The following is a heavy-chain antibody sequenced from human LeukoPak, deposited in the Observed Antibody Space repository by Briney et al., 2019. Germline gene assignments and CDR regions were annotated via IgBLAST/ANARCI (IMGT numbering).Heavy chain of an antibody. J-gene: IGHJ5*02. CDR3: ARDIGFDP. CDR1: GCTFSIDR. V-gene: IGHV3-21*01. D-gene: IGHD1-26*01. Sequence: GGSMTLSCAAAGCTFSIDRMNWVRPAPGEGVEWVSSISSSSSYIYYADSVTGRFTISRDNAKNSLYLQMNSLRAEDTAVYYCARDIGFDPWGQGTLVTVSS. CDR2: ISSSSSYI.